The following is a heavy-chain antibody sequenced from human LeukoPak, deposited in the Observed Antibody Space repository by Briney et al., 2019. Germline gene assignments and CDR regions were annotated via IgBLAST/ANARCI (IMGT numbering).Heavy chain of an antibody. D-gene: IGHD3-10*01. Sequence: GGSLRLSCAASGFTFSSYGMHWVRQAPGKGLEWVAVISYDGSNKYYADSVKGRFTISRDNSKNTLYLQMNSLRAEDTAVYYCAKDHPRPGELLLAYYFDYWGQGTLVTVSS. CDR3: AKDHPRPGELLLAYYFDY. V-gene: IGHV3-30*18. J-gene: IGHJ4*02. CDR1: GFTFSSYG. CDR2: ISYDGSNK.